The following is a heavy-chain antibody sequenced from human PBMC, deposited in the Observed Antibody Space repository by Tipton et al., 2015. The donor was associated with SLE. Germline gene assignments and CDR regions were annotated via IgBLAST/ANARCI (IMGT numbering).Heavy chain of an antibody. CDR2: IYTSGST. Sequence: TLSLTCTVSGGSISSGSYYWSWIRQPAGKGLEWIGRIYTSGSTNYNPSLKSRVTISVDTSKNQLSLKLSSVTAADTAVYYCARGRIAVAGNHFDYWGQGTLVTVSS. CDR3: ARGRIAVAGNHFDY. D-gene: IGHD6-19*01. V-gene: IGHV4-61*02. CDR1: GGSISSGSYY. J-gene: IGHJ4*02.